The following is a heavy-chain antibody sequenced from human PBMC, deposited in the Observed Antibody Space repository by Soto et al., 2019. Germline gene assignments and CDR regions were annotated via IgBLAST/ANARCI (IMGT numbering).Heavy chain of an antibody. Sequence: EVQLVASGGGLIQPGGSLRLSCVVSGFSVSDNYLTWVGQAPGKGLECVSVIYADGRTFYTDSVMGRFTLSRDNSKNMLFLQMNSLRVEDTALYYCTRDWYGLGRNWGQGTLVSVSS. CDR2: IYADGRT. J-gene: IGHJ4*02. V-gene: IGHV3-53*01. CDR3: TRDWYGLGRN. CDR1: GFSVSDNY. D-gene: IGHD3-10*01.